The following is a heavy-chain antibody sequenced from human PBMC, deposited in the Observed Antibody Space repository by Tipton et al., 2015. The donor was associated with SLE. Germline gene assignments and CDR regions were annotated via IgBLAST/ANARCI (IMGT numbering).Heavy chain of an antibody. CDR2: IYTSGST. V-gene: IGHV4-61*09. CDR3: ARGIRIVGATHDAFDI. CDR1: GDSISSGSYY. Sequence: TLSLTCTVSGDSISSGSYYWSWIRQPAGKGLEWIGHIYTSGSTNYNPSLKSRVTISVDTSKNQFSLKLSSVTAADTAVYYCARGIRIVGATHDAFDIWGQGTMVTVSS. D-gene: IGHD1-26*01. J-gene: IGHJ3*02.